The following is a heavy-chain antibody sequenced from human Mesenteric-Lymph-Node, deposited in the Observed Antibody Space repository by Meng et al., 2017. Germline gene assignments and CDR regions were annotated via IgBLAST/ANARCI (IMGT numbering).Heavy chain of an antibody. J-gene: IGHJ4*02. CDR3: ARASQNTVTQTYFFDY. Sequence: SETLSLTCTVSGGSISSGGYYWSWIRQHPGKGLEWIGYIYYSGSTYYNPSLKSLVTISVDTSKNQFSLNLSSMTAADTAVYYCARASQNTVTQTYFFDYWGQGTLVTVSS. V-gene: IGHV4-31*01. CDR1: GGSISSGGYY. CDR2: IYYSGST. D-gene: IGHD4-17*01.